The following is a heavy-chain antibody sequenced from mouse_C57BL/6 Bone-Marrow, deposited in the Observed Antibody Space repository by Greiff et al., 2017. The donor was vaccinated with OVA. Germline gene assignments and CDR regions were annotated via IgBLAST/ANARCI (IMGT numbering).Heavy chain of an antibody. CDR2: IDPNSGGT. CDR3: ARGITTVVAPYYYAMDY. V-gene: IGHV1-72*01. D-gene: IGHD1-1*01. Sequence: QVQLQQPGAELVKPGASVKLSCKASGYTFTSYWMHWVKQRPGRGLEWIGRIDPNSGGTKYNEKFKGKATLTVDKPSSTAYMQLSSLTSEDSAVYYCARGITTVVAPYYYAMDYWGQGTSVTVSS. CDR1: GYTFTSYW. J-gene: IGHJ4*01.